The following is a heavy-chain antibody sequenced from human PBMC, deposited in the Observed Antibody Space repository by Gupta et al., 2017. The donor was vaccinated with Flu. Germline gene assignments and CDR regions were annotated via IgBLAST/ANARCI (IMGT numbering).Heavy chain of an antibody. V-gene: IGHV4-59*01. J-gene: IGHJ4*02. CDR2: IYHRGSA. D-gene: IGHD4-4*01. CDR3: AGSGNYNYYDY. Sequence: TWFRQLPGKRLEWIDYIYHRGSANYNPSLKSRIIMSVDRSKSLFSLRLSSVTAADTAIYYCAGSGNYNYYDYWGQGTLVTVSS.